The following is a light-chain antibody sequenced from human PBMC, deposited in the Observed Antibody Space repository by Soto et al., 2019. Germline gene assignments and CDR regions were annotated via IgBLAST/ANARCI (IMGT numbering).Light chain of an antibody. J-gene: IGKJ1*01. V-gene: IGKV3-15*01. CDR2: GAS. CDR1: QYLSSN. CDR3: QQSDSWPRT. Sequence: EIVMTQSPATLSVSPGQRVTLSCRASQYLSSNFVWYQQKAGQAPRLLIYGASTRATGVPARFSGSGSGTEFTLTISSLQSEDFAVYYCQQSDSWPRTFGQGTKVEIK.